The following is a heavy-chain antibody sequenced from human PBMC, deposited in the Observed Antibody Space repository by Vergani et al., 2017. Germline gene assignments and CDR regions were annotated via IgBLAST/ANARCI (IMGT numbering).Heavy chain of an antibody. V-gene: IGHV3-23*01. CDR1: GFTFSSYA. Sequence: EVQLLASGGGLVQPGGSLRLSCAASGFTFSSYAMSWVRQAPGKGLEWVSAISGSGGSTYYADSVKGRFTISRDNSKNTLYLQMNSLRAEDTAVYYCTRFDYSSSFKEARDFDYWGQGTLVTVSS. D-gene: IGHD6-6*01. CDR2: ISGSGGST. CDR3: TRFDYSSSFKEARDFDY. J-gene: IGHJ4*02.